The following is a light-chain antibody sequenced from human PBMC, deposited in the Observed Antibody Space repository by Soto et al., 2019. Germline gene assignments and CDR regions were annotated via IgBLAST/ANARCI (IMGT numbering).Light chain of an antibody. V-gene: IGKV3-20*01. CDR3: HQFGDSPQT. Sequence: EIVLTQSPGTLSLSPGDRATLSCRASQSLSVSYIAWYQQKPGQAPRLIIYSTSTRAAGIPDRFTGRGSGTHFTLAISRLEPEDFAVYYCHQFGDSPQTFGQGTTVEV. J-gene: IGKJ1*01. CDR1: QSLSVSY. CDR2: STS.